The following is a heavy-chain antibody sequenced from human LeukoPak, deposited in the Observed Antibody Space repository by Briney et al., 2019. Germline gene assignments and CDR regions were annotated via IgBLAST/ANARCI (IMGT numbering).Heavy chain of an antibody. Sequence: GESLKISCKGSGYSFTSYWIGWVRQMPGRGLEWMGIIYPGDSDTRYSPSFQGQVTISADKSISTAYLQWSSLKASDAAMYYCARQRVGATEYYFDYWGQGTLVPVSS. CDR2: IYPGDSDT. J-gene: IGHJ4*02. V-gene: IGHV5-51*01. CDR1: GYSFTSYW. CDR3: ARQRVGATEYYFDY. D-gene: IGHD1-26*01.